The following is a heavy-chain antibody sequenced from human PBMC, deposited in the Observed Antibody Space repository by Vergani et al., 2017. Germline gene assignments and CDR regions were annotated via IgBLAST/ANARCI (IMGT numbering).Heavy chain of an antibody. V-gene: IGHV3-30*18. D-gene: IGHD3-10*01. CDR1: GFSFSSHA. Sequence: QVQLAESGGGRVQPGRSLRLSCAASGFSFSSHAIHWVRQAPGKGLEWVAVISNDGSKKYYADSVKGRFTISRDNSKNTLDLQMNSLRNQDTAVYYCAKAGSVTSGSLQYNCYMDVLGKGTTVTVS. CDR3: AKAGSVTSGSLQYNCYMDV. J-gene: IGHJ6*03. CDR2: ISNDGSKK.